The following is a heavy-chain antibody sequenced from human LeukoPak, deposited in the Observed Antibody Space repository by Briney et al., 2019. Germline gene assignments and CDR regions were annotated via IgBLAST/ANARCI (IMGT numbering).Heavy chain of an antibody. D-gene: IGHD2-15*01. CDR1: GFIFSGYW. J-gene: IGHJ4*02. V-gene: IGHV3-7*04. CDR3: ARGGSDY. CDR2: IKPDGSDK. Sequence: GGSLRLSCAASGFIFSGYWMSWVRQAPGRGLEWVANIKPDGSDKFYVDSVKGRFTISRDNAKNSVYLQMNSLRVDETAVYYCARGGSDYWGQGALVTVSS.